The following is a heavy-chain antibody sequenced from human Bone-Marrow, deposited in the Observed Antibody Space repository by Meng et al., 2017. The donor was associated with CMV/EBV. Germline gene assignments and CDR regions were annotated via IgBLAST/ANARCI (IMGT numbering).Heavy chain of an antibody. J-gene: IGHJ6*02. Sequence: SEPLSLPCTVSGGSISSSSYYWGWIRQPPGKGLEWIGSIYYSGSTYYNPSLKSRVTISVDTSKNQFSLKLSSVTAADTAVYYCARTLIVVVPAAIREVDYYGMDVWGQGTTVTVSS. CDR2: IYYSGST. CDR3: ARTLIVVVPAAIREVDYYGMDV. CDR1: GGSISSSSYY. D-gene: IGHD2-2*02. V-gene: IGHV4-39*07.